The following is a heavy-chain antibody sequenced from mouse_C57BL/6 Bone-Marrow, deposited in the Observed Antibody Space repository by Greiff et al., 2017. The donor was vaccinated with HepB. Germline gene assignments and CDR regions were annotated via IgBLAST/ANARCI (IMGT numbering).Heavy chain of an antibody. Sequence: VQVVESGAELARPGASVKLSCKASGYTFTSYGISWVKQRTGQGLEWIGEIYPRSGNTYYNEKFKGKATLTADKSSSTAYMELRSLTSEDSAVYFCARKAKFIRYAMDYWGQGTSVTVSS. CDR3: ARKAKFIRYAMDY. J-gene: IGHJ4*01. CDR1: GYTFTSYG. D-gene: IGHD1-1*01. V-gene: IGHV1-81*01. CDR2: IYPRSGNT.